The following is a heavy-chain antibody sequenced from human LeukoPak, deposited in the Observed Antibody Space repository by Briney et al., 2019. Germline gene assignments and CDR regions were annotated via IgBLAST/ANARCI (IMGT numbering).Heavy chain of an antibody. CDR3: AKEGDQFRGYLDA. CDR1: GFMFSRLG. Sequence: GESLKISCTASGFMFSRLGMQWVRQAPGEGLEWVAMIWHDGSVEEYADSVKGRFTISRDNSQNTLYLQMNSLRDDDPAVYYCAKEGDQFRGYLDAWGKGTTVTVSS. V-gene: IGHV3-33*06. D-gene: IGHD3-16*01. J-gene: IGHJ6*03. CDR2: IWHDGSVE.